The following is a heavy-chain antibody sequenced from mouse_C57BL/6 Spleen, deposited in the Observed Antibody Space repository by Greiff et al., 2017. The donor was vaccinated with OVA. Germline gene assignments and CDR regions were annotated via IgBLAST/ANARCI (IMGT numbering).Heavy chain of an antibody. D-gene: IGHD3-3*01. V-gene: IGHV1-52*01. Sequence: VQLQQSGAELVRPGSSVKLSCKASGYTFTSYWMHWVKQRPIQGLEWIGNIDPSDSETHYNQKFKDKATLTVDKSSSTAYMQLSSLTSEDSAVYYCARKGDIYYFDYWGQGTTLTVSS. CDR1: GYTFTSYW. J-gene: IGHJ2*01. CDR3: ARKGDIYYFDY. CDR2: IDPSDSET.